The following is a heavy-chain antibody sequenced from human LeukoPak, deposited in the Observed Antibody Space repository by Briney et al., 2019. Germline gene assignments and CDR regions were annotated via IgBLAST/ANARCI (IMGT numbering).Heavy chain of an antibody. CDR3: ARGVTSDWYFDV. J-gene: IGHJ2*01. CDR1: GGSISGYY. V-gene: IGHV4-4*07. Sequence: SETLSLTCTVSGGSISGYYWSWIRQAAGEGLEYIGRIYITGSTNYNPSLKSRVTMSIGENQFSLKLNSVTAADTAVYYCARGVTSDWYFDVWGRGTLVTVSS. D-gene: IGHD4-11*01. CDR2: IYITGST.